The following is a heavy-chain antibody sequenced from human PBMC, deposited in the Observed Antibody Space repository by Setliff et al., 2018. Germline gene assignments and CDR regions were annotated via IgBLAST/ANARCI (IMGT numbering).Heavy chain of an antibody. CDR1: GFSISSGYY. Sequence: ETLSLTCAVSGFSISSGYYWGWIRQPPGKGLEWIVNIHHSGKAYYNPSLKSRVTMSVDTSKNHVSLKLSSVTVADTAVYYCARAHTWSLPNDNSGYPGWFDPWGQGTLVTVSS. J-gene: IGHJ5*02. V-gene: IGHV4-38-2*01. CDR2: IHHSGKA. D-gene: IGHD3-22*01. CDR3: ARAHTWSLPNDNSGYPGWFDP.